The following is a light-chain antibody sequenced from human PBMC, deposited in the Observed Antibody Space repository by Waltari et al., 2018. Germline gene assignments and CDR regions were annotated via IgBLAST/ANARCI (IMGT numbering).Light chain of an antibody. CDR1: QSLSSSY. CDR2: GAS. J-gene: IGKJ2*01. CDR3: QQYDSTPYT. V-gene: IGKV3-20*01. Sequence: EIVLTQSPDTLPLSQGDRAALSCRASQSLSSSYLAWYQQKPGQAPRLLIYGASSRATGIPDRFSGSGSETDFTLTISRLEPEDFAVYYCQQYDSTPYTFGQGTKLEIK.